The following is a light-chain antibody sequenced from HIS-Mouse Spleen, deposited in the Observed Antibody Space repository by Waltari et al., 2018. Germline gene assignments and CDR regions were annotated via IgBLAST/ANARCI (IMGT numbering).Light chain of an antibody. CDR2: GAS. J-gene: IGKJ1*01. V-gene: IGKV3-20*01. CDR1: QSVSSSY. CDR3: QQYGSSPWT. Sequence: LTQSPGTLSLSPGERATLSCRASQSVSSSYLAWYQQKPGQAPRLLIYGASSRATGIPDRFSGSGSGTDFTLTISRLEPEDFAVYYCQQYGSSPWTFGQGTKVEIK.